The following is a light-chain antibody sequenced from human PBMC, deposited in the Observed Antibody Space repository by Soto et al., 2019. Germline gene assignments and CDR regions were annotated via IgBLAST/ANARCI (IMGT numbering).Light chain of an antibody. V-gene: IGKV1-33*01. J-gene: IGKJ4*01. CDR1: QVISNY. CDR3: QQYDNLPLP. Sequence: DIQMTQSPSSLSASVGDRVTITCQASQVISNYLNWYQQKPGKAPKLLIYDASNLETGVPSRFSGSGSGTDFTFTISSLQPEDIATYYCQQYDNLPLPFDGGTKVEIK. CDR2: DAS.